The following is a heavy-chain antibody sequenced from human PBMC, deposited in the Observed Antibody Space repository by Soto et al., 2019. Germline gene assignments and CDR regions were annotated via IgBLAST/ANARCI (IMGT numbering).Heavy chain of an antibody. CDR3: ARGTYFDSAWGTYRVGSSGCFDY. V-gene: IGHV4-30-4*01. CDR2: IHSGGST. CDR1: GGSISSGDNY. Sequence: SETLSLTCSISGGSISSGDNYWSWIRQPPGKGLEWIGYIHSGGSTFYNPSLKSRVTISIDTSKNQFSLKLSSVTAADTAVYSCARGTYFDSAWGTYRVGSSGCFDYWGQGTLVTVSS. D-gene: IGHD3-16*02. J-gene: IGHJ4*02.